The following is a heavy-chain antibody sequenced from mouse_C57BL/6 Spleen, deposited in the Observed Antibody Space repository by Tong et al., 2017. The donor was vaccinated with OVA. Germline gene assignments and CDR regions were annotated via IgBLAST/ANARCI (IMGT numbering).Heavy chain of an antibody. CDR2: IDPETGGT. CDR3: TSGWLPSYAMDY. V-gene: IGHV1-15*01. CDR1: GLTFTDYE. D-gene: IGHD2-3*01. J-gene: IGHJ4*01. Sequence: VQLQESGAELVRPGASLTLSCTASGLTFTDYEMHWVKQTPVHGLEWIAAIDPETGGTAYNQNFKGKVILTADKSASTAYMELRSMTSEDSAVYYCTSGWLPSYAMDYWGQGTSVTVSS.